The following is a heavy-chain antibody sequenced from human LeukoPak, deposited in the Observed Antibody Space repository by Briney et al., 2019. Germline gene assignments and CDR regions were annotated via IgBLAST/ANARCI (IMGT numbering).Heavy chain of an antibody. J-gene: IGHJ1*01. CDR2: ISVNSGST. D-gene: IGHD3/OR15-3a*01. CDR3: GRGKKYTGLDF. V-gene: IGHV1-18*01. Sequence: ASVKVSCKASGYSFPTYDINWVRQAPGQGLEWLGWISVNSGSTKNAQNIQGRVTLTTDTSTNTAYMELRSLRSDDTAVYYCGRGKKYTGLDFWGLGTLVTVSS. CDR1: GYSFPTYD.